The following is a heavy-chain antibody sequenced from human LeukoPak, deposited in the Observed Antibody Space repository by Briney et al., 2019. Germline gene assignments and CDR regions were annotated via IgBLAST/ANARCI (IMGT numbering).Heavy chain of an antibody. V-gene: IGHV3-15*01. CDR2: IKSKTDGGTT. J-gene: IGHJ3*02. CDR3: TTSQYSSTAPEGI. D-gene: IGHD6-13*01. CDR1: GFTFSNAW. Sequence: GGSLRLSCAASGFTFSNAWMSWVRQAPGKGLEWVGRIKSKTDGGTTDYAAPVKGRFTISRDDSKNTLYLQMNSLKTEDTAVYYCTTSQYSSTAPEGICGQGTMVTVSS.